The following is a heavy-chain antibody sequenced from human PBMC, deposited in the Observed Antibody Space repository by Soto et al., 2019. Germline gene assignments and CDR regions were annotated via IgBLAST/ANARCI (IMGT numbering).Heavy chain of an antibody. J-gene: IGHJ6*02. CDR1: GYTFTSYD. CDR3: ARGGYDFWRGGSYGMDV. V-gene: IGHV1-8*01. CDR2: MNPNSGNT. D-gene: IGHD3-3*01. Sequence: ASVKVSFKASGYTFTSYDINWLRQATGQGLEWMGRMNPNSGNTGYAQKFQGRVTMTRNTSISTAYMELSSLRSEDTAVYYCARGGYDFWRGGSYGMDVWGQGTTVTVSS.